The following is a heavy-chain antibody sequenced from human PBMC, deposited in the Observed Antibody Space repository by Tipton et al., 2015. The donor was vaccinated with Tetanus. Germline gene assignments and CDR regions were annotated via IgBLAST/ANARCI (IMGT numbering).Heavy chain of an antibody. CDR3: ARGRGGYNYPFDY. V-gene: IGHV4-59*01. CDR2: IYNSGNT. Sequence: TLSLTCTVSGAPISSYYWSWIRQPPGNGLEWIGYIYNSGNTNYNPSLKSRVTISVDTSKNQFSLKLNSVTAADTAVYYCARGRGGYNYPFDYWGRGTLVIVSS. D-gene: IGHD5-24*01. CDR1: GAPISSYY. J-gene: IGHJ4*02.